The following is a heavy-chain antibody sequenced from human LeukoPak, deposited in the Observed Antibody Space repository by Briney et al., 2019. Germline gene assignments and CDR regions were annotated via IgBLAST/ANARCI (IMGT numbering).Heavy chain of an antibody. Sequence: ASVKVSCKASGGTFSSYAISWVRQAPGQGLEWMGGIIPIFGTANYAQKFQGRVTITADESTSTAYMELSSLRSEDTAVYYCARTLYKPDSSGWYSYSDLWGRGTLVTVSS. CDR2: IIPIFGTA. CDR3: ARTLYKPDSSGWYSYSDL. D-gene: IGHD6-19*01. CDR1: GGTFSSYA. J-gene: IGHJ2*01. V-gene: IGHV1-69*13.